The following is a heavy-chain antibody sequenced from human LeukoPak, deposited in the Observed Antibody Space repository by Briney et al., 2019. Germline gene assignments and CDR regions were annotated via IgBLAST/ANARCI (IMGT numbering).Heavy chain of an antibody. Sequence: GGSLRLSCAASGFTFSSYAMSWVRQAPGKGLEWVSAISGSGGSTYYADSVKGRFTIPRDNSKNTLYLQMNSLRAEDTAVYYCAKSSGSGSYYPFDYWGQGTLVTVSS. CDR1: GFTFSSYA. J-gene: IGHJ4*02. D-gene: IGHD3-10*01. V-gene: IGHV3-23*01. CDR3: AKSSGSGSYYPFDY. CDR2: ISGSGGST.